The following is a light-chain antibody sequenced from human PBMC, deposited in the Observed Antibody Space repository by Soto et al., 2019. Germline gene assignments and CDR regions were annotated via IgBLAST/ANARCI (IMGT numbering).Light chain of an antibody. J-gene: IGKJ1*01. V-gene: IGKV2-28*01. CDR1: QSLLHSNGYNY. Sequence: DIVLTQSPLYLPVTPGEPASISCRSSQSLLHSNGYNYLDWYLQRPGQSPHLLIYQTSNRSSGVPDRFSGSGSGRDFTLRNSRVESEDVGVYYCMQALETAPWTFGQGTKVDIK. CDR3: MQALETAPWT. CDR2: QTS.